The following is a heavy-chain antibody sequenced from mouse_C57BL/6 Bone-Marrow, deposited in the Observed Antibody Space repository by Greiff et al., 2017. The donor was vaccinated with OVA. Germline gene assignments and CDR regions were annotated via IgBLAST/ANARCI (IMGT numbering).Heavy chain of an antibody. V-gene: IGHV5-6*02. CDR1: VFTFSSYG. CDR3: ARHGDYGSFFDY. J-gene: IGHJ2*01. Sequence: TLVASVGDLLKPVGSLQLSCASSVFTFSSYGMSLVRQTPDKRLEWVATISSGGSYTYYPDSVKGRFTISRDNAKNTLYLQMSSLKSEDTAMYYCARHGDYGSFFDYWGQGTTLTVSS. CDR2: ISSGGSYT. D-gene: IGHD1-1*01.